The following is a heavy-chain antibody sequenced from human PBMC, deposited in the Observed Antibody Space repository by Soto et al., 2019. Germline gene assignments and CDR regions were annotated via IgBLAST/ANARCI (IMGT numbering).Heavy chain of an antibody. CDR3: ARGRYGDY. CDR2: ISAHNDNT. Sequence: QVHLVQSGAEVKKPGASVKVSRKCSGYTFTSYGITWVRQAPGQGLEWMGWISAHNDNTDYAQKLQGRVTVTRDTSTSTAYMELRSLRSDDTAVYYCARGRYGDYWGQGALVTVSS. J-gene: IGHJ4*02. D-gene: IGHD1-1*01. V-gene: IGHV1-18*01. CDR1: GYTFTSYG.